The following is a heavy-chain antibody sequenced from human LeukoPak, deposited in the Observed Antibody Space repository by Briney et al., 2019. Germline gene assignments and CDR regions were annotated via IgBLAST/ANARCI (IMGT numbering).Heavy chain of an antibody. D-gene: IGHD3-10*01. J-gene: IGHJ4*02. CDR2: ISGSGGST. Sequence: PGGSLRLSCAASGFTFSSYAMSWVRQAPGKGLEWVSAISGSGGSTYYADSVKGRFTISRDNSRNTLYLQMNSLRAEDTAVYYCAKDTMVRGVKDYWGQGTLVTVSS. CDR3: AKDTMVRGVKDY. CDR1: GFTFSSYA. V-gene: IGHV3-23*01.